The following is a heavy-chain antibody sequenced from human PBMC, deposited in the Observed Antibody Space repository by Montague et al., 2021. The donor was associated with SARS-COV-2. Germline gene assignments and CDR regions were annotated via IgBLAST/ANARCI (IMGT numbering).Heavy chain of an antibody. CDR2: IYDSGST. Sequence: SETLSLTCIVSGSSVRSYYWSWIRQPPGKGLEWIGYIYDSGSTNXNPSLKGRVTISVDTSKNQFSLKLSSVTAADTAVYYCARENTVTTFGGPYYIDSWGQGTLVTVSA. CDR1: GSSVRSYY. CDR3: ARENTVTTFGGPYYIDS. V-gene: IGHV4-59*02. J-gene: IGHJ4*02. D-gene: IGHD4-17*01.